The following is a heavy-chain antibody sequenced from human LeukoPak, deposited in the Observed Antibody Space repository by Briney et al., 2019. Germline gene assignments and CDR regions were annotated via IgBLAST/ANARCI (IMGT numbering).Heavy chain of an antibody. V-gene: IGHV3-53*01. J-gene: IGHJ4*02. Sequence: GGSLRLSRAASGFTVSSNYMSWVRQAPGKGLEWVSVIYSGGSTYYADSVKGRFTISRDNSKNTLYLQMNSLRAEDTAVYYCARDGIVGATTLDYWGQGTLVTVSS. CDR1: GFTVSSNY. D-gene: IGHD1-26*01. CDR3: ARDGIVGATTLDY. CDR2: IYSGGST.